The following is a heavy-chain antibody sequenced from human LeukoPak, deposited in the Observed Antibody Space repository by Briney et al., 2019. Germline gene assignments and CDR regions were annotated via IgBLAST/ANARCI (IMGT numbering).Heavy chain of an antibody. D-gene: IGHD6-19*01. CDR3: AKKYSSGWFSGDAFDI. CDR1: GFTFSSYA. J-gene: IGHJ3*02. Sequence: GGSLRLSCAASGFTFSSYAMSWVRQAPGKGLEWVSAISGSGGSTYYADSVKGRFTISRDNSKNTLYLQMNSLRAEDTAVYYCAKKYSSGWFSGDAFDIWGQGTMVTVSS. CDR2: ISGSGGST. V-gene: IGHV3-23*01.